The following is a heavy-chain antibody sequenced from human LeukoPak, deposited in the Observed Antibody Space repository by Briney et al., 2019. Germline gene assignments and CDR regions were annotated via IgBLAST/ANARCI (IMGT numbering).Heavy chain of an antibody. V-gene: IGHV1-69*06. Sequence: SGKLSCKPSRGTFSSYAISWVRQAPGQGGEGRGGIILIFGTAKHTKKFQGRVTSTADKSTSPAYMELRSLRSEDTAVYPCARVPPPGCTNGVCYDWGSNYYFDYWGQGTLVTVSS. J-gene: IGHJ4*02. D-gene: IGHD2-8*01. CDR1: RGTFSSYA. CDR3: ARVPPPGCTNGVCYDWGSNYYFDY. CDR2: IILIFGTA.